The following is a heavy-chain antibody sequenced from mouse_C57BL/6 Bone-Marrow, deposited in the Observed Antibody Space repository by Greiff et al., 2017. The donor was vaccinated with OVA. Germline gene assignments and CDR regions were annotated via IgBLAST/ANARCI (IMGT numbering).Heavy chain of an antibody. CDR2: IYPGSGST. V-gene: IGHV1-55*01. D-gene: IGHD3-2*02. J-gene: IGHJ2*01. CDR1: GYTFTSYW. Sequence: VQLQQPGAELVKPGASVKMSCKASGYTFTSYWITWVKQRPGQGLEWIGDIYPGSGSTNYNEKFKSKATLTVDTSSSTAYMQLSSLTSEDSAVYYWAREAQATSYVDYWGQGTTLTVSS. CDR3: AREAQATSYVDY.